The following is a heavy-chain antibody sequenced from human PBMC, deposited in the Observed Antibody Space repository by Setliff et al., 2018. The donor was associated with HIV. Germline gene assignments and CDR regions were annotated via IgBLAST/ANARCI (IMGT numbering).Heavy chain of an antibody. CDR2: ISSSGTTK. Sequence: GESLTISCAASGFTFRSYSMTWVRQAPGKGLEWVSYISSSGTTKYYAGSMKGRFTISRDNLKNSLYLQMDSLRAEDTAVYYCAKEGDSAVAYYYYYMDGWGTGTAVTVSS. CDR1: GFTFRSYS. V-gene: IGHV3-48*01. J-gene: IGHJ6*03. D-gene: IGHD5-18*01. CDR3: AKEGDSAVAYYYYYMDG.